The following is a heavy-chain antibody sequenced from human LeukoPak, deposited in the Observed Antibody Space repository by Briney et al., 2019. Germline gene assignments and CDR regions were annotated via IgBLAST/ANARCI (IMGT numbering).Heavy chain of an antibody. J-gene: IGHJ5*02. D-gene: IGHD2-21*02. CDR1: GGSISSSKW. Sequence: SGTLSLTCAVSGGSISSSKWWSWVRQPPGKGLEWIGEIYHSGSTNYNPSLKSRVTISVDKSIDTAFLQWSSLKASDSAIYYCARLTSFADLLTATRRSWFDPWGQGTLVTVSS. CDR2: IYHSGST. CDR3: ARLTSFADLLTATRRSWFDP. V-gene: IGHV4-4*02.